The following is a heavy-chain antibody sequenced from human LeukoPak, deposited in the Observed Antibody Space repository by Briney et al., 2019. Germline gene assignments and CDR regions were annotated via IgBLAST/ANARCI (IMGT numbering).Heavy chain of an antibody. D-gene: IGHD3-22*01. J-gene: IGHJ4*02. CDR1: GFTFSSYA. CDR3: AKRGYYDTSGLRAPFDN. V-gene: IGHV3-23*01. CDR2: VSGNGGNT. Sequence: PGGSLRLSCAASGFTFSSYAMSWVRQAPGKGLEWVSAVSGNGGNTYYADSVKGRFTISRDNSKNTLYLQMISLGAEDTAVYYCAKRGYYDTSGLRAPFDNWGQGTLVTVSS.